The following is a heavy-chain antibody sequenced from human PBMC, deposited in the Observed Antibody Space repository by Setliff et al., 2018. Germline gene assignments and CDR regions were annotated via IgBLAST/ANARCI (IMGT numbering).Heavy chain of an antibody. CDR3: ARDHSPYAYVWGSYFFDF. CDR1: GYSFCNYG. Sequence: ASVKVSCKASGYSFCNYGMSWVRQAPGQGLEWMGWISAYNPNTKYSQRFQGRLTITTDTSANTAYMELSSLTSEDTAFYYCARDHSPYAYVWGSYFFDFWGQGTLVTVSS. V-gene: IGHV1-18*01. D-gene: IGHD3-16*01. CDR2: ISAYNPNT. J-gene: IGHJ4*02.